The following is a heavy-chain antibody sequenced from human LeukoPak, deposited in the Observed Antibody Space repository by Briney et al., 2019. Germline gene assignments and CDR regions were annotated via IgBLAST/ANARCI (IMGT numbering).Heavy chain of an antibody. CDR3: ARATGTWGHDGFDI. D-gene: IGHD3-16*01. Sequence: ASVKVSCKASGFTFTTYYMHWVRQAPGQGLEWMGLINPSGTSTNYAQRLQGRVTMTTDTSTTTAYMELRSLRSDDTAVYYCARATGTWGHDGFDIWGQGTMVTVSS. CDR1: GFTFTTYY. J-gene: IGHJ3*02. CDR2: INPSGTST. V-gene: IGHV1-46*01.